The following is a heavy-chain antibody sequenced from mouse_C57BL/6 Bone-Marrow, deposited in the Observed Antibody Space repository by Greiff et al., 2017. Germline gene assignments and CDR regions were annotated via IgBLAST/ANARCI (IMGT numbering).Heavy chain of an antibody. Sequence: VQLQQPGAELVKPGASVKLSCKASGYTFTSYWMHWVKQRPGQGLEWIGMIHPNSGSTNYNEKFKSKATLTVDKSSSTAYMQLSSLTSEDSAVYYCASPVVALDYFDYWGQGTTLTVSS. CDR3: ASPVVALDYFDY. J-gene: IGHJ2*01. CDR1: GYTFTSYW. D-gene: IGHD1-1*01. CDR2: IHPNSGST. V-gene: IGHV1-64*01.